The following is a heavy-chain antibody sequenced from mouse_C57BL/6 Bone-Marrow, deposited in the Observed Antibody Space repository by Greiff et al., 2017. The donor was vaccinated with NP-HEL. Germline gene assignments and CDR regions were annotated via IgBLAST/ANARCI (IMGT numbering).Heavy chain of an antibody. CDR2: IHPTSGST. CDR3: SSLIDSYYHYYAMDY. CDR1: GYTFTSYW. V-gene: IGHV1-64*01. D-gene: IGHD2-3*01. Sequence: QVQLKQPGAELVKPGASVKLSCKASGYTFTSYWMHWVKQRPGQGLEWIGMIHPTSGSTNYNEKFKSKATLTVDKSSSTAYMQLSSLTSEDSAVYYYSSLIDSYYHYYAMDYWGQGTSVTVSS. J-gene: IGHJ4*01.